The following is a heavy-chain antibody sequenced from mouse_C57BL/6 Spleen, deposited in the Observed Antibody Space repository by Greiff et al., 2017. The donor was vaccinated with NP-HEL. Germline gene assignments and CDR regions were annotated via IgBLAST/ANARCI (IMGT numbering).Heavy chain of an antibody. J-gene: IGHJ1*03. CDR3: AREDYYGSAYFDV. CDR1: GFTFSSYA. V-gene: IGHV5-4*01. Sequence: EVQLVESGGGLVKPGGSLKLSCAASGFTFSSYAMSWVRQTPEKRLEWVATISDGGSYTYYPDNVKGRFTISRDNAKNNLYLQMSHLKSEDTAMYYCAREDYYGSAYFDVWGTGTTVTVSS. D-gene: IGHD1-1*01. CDR2: ISDGGSYT.